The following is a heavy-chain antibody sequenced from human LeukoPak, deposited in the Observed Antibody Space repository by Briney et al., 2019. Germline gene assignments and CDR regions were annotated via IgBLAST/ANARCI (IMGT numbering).Heavy chain of an antibody. CDR2: ISYDGSNK. CDR1: GFTFSSYG. J-gene: IGHJ4*02. V-gene: IGHV3-30*03. Sequence: GGSLRLSCAASGFTFSSYGMHWVRQAPGKGLEWVAVISYDGSNKYYANSVKGRFTISRDNSKNTLYLQMNSLRAEDTAVYYCARGLSIDYWGQGTLVTVSS. D-gene: IGHD2-2*01. CDR3: ARGLSIDY.